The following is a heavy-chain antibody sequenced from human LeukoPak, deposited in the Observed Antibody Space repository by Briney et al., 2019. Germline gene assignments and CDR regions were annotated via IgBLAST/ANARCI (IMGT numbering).Heavy chain of an antibody. CDR1: GGSISSYY. CDR2: IYYRGST. J-gene: IGHJ4*02. Sequence: SESLSLTCTVSGGSISSYYWSWIRQPPGKGLGWIGYIYYRGSTNYNPSLKSRVTISEDTSKNQCSLKLSAVYAADTAVYYCARVTVRGFDYWGQGTLVTVSS. V-gene: IGHV4-59*01. CDR3: ARVTVRGFDY.